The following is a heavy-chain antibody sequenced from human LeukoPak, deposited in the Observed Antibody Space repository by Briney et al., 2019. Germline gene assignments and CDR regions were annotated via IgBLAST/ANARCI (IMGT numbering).Heavy chain of an antibody. V-gene: IGHV3-30-3*01. D-gene: IGHD3-3*01. J-gene: IGHJ4*02. CDR3: ARDQTRHFLEPHLDY. Sequence: PGGSLRLSCAASGFTFSSYAMHWVRQAPGKGLEWVAVISYDGSNKYYADSVKGRFTISRDNSKNTLYLQMNSLRAEDTAVYYCARDQTRHFLEPHLDYWGQGTLVTVSS. CDR2: ISYDGSNK. CDR1: GFTFSSYA.